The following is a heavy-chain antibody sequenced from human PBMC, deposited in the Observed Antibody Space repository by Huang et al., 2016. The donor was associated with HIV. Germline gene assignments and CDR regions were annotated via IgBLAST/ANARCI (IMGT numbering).Heavy chain of an antibody. CDR2: INGDGSST. D-gene: IGHD3-10*01. Sequence: EVQLVESGGGQVQPGGSLRLSCAAAGFTFSTYWMHWGRQAPGKGLEWVSRINGDGSSTSYADSVKGRFTISRDNAKNTLYLQMNSLRAEDTATYYCSKNTFGDHDNWGQGTLVTVSS. CDR1: GFTFSTYW. CDR3: SKNTFGDHDN. V-gene: IGHV3-74*01. J-gene: IGHJ4*02.